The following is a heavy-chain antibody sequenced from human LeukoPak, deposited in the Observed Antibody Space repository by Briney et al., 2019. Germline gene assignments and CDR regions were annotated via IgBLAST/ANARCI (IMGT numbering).Heavy chain of an antibody. CDR1: GFTFSSYA. Sequence: PGGSVRLSCAASGFTFSSYAMSWVRQAPGKGLEWVSAIIGSGSSTYYADSVKGRFTISRDNSKNTLFLQMNSLRAEDTAVYYCAKDRAQQLVLDFWGQGTLVTVSS. CDR2: IIGSGSST. V-gene: IGHV3-23*01. CDR3: AKDRAQQLVLDF. D-gene: IGHD6-13*01. J-gene: IGHJ4*02.